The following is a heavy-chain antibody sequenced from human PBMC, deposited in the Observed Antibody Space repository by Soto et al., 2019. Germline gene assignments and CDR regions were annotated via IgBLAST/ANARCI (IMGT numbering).Heavy chain of an antibody. D-gene: IGHD5-18*01. V-gene: IGHV4-59*01. CDR1: GDSINNYF. J-gene: IGHJ6*02. CDR2: ISYSGST. CDR3: ARARQRDTGRGLDV. Sequence: SETLSLTCTXSGDSINNYFWNWIRQSPGKGLEWIGYISYSGSTSYNPSLQSRVTISSDTSKNQSSLELSSVTAADTAVYYCARARQRDTGRGLDVWGQGTTVTVSS.